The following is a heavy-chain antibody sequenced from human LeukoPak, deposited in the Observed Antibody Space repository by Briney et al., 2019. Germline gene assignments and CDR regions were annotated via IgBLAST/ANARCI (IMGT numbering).Heavy chain of an antibody. CDR3: ARRMYYYGSGSRTFDY. CDR2: IYYSGST. V-gene: IGHV4-59*12. D-gene: IGHD3-10*01. J-gene: IGHJ4*02. Sequence: PSETLSLTCTVSGGSISSYYWSWIRQPPGKGLEWIGYIYYSGSTNYNPSLKSRVTISVDTSKNQFSLKLSSVTAADTAVYYCARRMYYYGSGSRTFDYWGQGTLVTVSS. CDR1: GGSISSYY.